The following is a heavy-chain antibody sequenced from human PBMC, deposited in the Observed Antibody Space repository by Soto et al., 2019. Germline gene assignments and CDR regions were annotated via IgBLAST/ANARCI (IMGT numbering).Heavy chain of an antibody. CDR2: IIPVLDVT. CDR1: GGTFNRET. J-gene: IGHJ6*04. V-gene: IGHV1-69*02. Sequence: QAQLVQSGAEVKKPGSSVKVSCKASGGTFNRETFSWVRQAPGQGLQWMGRIIPVLDVTEYPQNFQGRVTITADTSTSTVYRALSGLGSDDTAGYDGARGGKLGGDLDVWGKGTPVIVSS. CDR3: ARGGKLGGDLDV. D-gene: IGHD3-10*01.